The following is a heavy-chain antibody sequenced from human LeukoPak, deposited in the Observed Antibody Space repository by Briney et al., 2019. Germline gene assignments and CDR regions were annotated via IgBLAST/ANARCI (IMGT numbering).Heavy chain of an antibody. CDR3: AKDRLVIIRRGYFQH. V-gene: IGHV3-23*01. Sequence: PGGSLRLSCAASGFTFSSYAMSWVRQAPGKGLEWVSAISGSGGSTYYADSVKGRLTISRDNSKNTLYLQMNSLRAEDTAVYYCAKDRLVIIRRGYFQHWGQGTLVTVSS. CDR1: GFTFSSYA. CDR2: ISGSGGST. D-gene: IGHD3-9*01. J-gene: IGHJ1*01.